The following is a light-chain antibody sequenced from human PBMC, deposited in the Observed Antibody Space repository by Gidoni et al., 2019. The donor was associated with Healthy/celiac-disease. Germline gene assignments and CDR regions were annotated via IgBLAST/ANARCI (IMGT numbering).Light chain of an antibody. CDR3: QQYNNWLRT. V-gene: IGKV3-15*01. Sequence: IVMTQSPATLSVSPGERATLSCRASQSVSSNLAWYQQKPGQAPRLLIYGASTRATGSPARFSGSGSGTEFTLTISSLQSEDFAVYYCQQYNNWLRTFGQGTKVEIK. J-gene: IGKJ1*01. CDR2: GAS. CDR1: QSVSSN.